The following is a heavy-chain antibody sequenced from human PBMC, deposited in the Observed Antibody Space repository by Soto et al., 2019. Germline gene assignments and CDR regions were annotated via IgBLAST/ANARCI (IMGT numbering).Heavy chain of an antibody. Sequence: LRLSCAASGFTFDNYEMTWVRQAPGKGLEWLSYISSSGSMMYYADSVKGQFTISRDNTKNSLYLQMNSLRAEDTAVYYCAKEDTAINSLDYWGQGTLVTVSS. V-gene: IGHV3-48*03. D-gene: IGHD2-15*01. J-gene: IGHJ4*02. CDR1: GFTFDNYE. CDR2: ISSSGSMM. CDR3: AKEDTAINSLDY.